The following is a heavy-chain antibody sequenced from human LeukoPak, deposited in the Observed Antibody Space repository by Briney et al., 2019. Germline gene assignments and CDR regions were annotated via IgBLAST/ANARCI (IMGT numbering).Heavy chain of an antibody. CDR3: AKGGVGYCSSTSCSTAPFDP. CDR1: GFTFSSYA. CDR2: ISASGGST. D-gene: IGHD2-2*02. Sequence: PGGSLRLSCAASGFTFSSYAMSWVRQAPGKGLEWVSGISASGGSTYCADSVKGRFTISRDNSKNTLYLQMNSLRAEDTGVYYCAKGGVGYCSSTSCSTAPFDPWGQGTQVTVSS. J-gene: IGHJ5*02. V-gene: IGHV3-23*01.